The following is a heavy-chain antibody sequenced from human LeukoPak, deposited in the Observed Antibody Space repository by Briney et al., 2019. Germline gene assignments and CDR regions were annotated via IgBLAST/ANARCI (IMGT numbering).Heavy chain of an antibody. D-gene: IGHD6-19*01. Sequence: PGGSLRLSCAASGFTFSNSAMSWVRQAPGKGLEWVSAISGSGGSTYYADSVKGRFTISRDNSKNTLYLQMNNLRAEDTAIYYCAKTQDLSIAVAGTLNYWGQGTLVTVSS. CDR3: AKTQDLSIAVAGTLNY. V-gene: IGHV3-23*01. J-gene: IGHJ4*02. CDR1: GFTFSNSA. CDR2: ISGSGGST.